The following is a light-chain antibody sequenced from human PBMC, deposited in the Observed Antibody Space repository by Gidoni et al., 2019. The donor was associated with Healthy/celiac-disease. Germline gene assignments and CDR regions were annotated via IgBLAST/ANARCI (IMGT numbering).Light chain of an antibody. CDR1: QSVSSN. Sequence: EIVMTQSPATPSVSPGTRATLSCRASQSVSSNLAWYQQKPGQAPRLLISCASSRATGIPARFIGSGSGTEFSLTISSLLSEDFSVYYCQQYNDWLPITFGQXTRLEIK. CDR3: QQYNDWLPIT. V-gene: IGKV3-15*01. CDR2: CAS. J-gene: IGKJ5*01.